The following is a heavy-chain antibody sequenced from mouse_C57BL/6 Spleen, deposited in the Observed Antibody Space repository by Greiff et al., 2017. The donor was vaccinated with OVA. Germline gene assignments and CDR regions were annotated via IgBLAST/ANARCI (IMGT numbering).Heavy chain of an antibody. D-gene: IGHD1-1*01. Sequence: QVQLKESGAELVRPGASVTLSCKASGYTFTDYEMHWVKQTPVHGLEWIGAIDPETGGTAYNQKFKGKAILTADKSSSTAYMELRSLTSEDSAVYYCTRWYYGSSSFAYCGQGTLVTVSA. CDR3: TRWYYGSSSFAY. J-gene: IGHJ3*01. CDR2: IDPETGGT. V-gene: IGHV1-15*01. CDR1: GYTFTDYE.